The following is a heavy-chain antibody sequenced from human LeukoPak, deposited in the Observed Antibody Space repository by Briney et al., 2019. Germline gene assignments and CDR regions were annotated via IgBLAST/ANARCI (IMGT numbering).Heavy chain of an antibody. D-gene: IGHD2-21*01. CDR3: ARDGGDWQYYYYMDV. V-gene: IGHV4-4*07. CDR2: IYTSGST. J-gene: IGHJ6*03. CDR1: GGSISSYY. Sequence: SETLSLTCTVSGGSISSYYWSWIRQPAGKGLEWIGRIYTSGSTNYNPSLKSRVTMSVDTSKNQFSLKLSSVTAADTAVYYCARDGGDWQYYYYMDVWGKWTTVTVSS.